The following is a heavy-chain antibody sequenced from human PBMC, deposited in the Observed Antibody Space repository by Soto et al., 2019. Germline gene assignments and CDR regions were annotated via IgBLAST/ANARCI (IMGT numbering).Heavy chain of an antibody. Sequence: QVQLVQSGAAVKKPGSSVKVSCKASGGTFNTYPITWVRQAPGQGLEWVGVIVPIFNTSTYARKFRGRVTITADESTTTAFMELSSLRSDDTAVYYCARSWLQSYSFDYWGQGTLVTVSS. D-gene: IGHD5-12*01. CDR3: ARSWLQSYSFDY. CDR1: GGTFNTYP. J-gene: IGHJ4*02. CDR2: IVPIFNTS. V-gene: IGHV1-69*01.